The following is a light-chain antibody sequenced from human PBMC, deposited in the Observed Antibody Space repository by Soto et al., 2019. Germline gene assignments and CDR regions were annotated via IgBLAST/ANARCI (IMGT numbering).Light chain of an antibody. CDR3: SSFTSSNTPVV. Sequence: QSALTQPASVSGSPGQSITISCTGTSSDVGRYDYVSWYQQYPGKAPKLMIHDVTNRPSGIPNRFSGSKSGSTASLTISGLQADDEADYYCSSFTSSNTPVVFGGGTKVTVL. CDR1: SSDVGRYDY. CDR2: DVT. J-gene: IGLJ2*01. V-gene: IGLV2-14*01.